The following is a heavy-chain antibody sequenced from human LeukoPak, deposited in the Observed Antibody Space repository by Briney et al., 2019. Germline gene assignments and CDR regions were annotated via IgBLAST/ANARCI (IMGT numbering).Heavy chain of an antibody. CDR1: GDSVSSNSAA. V-gene: IGHV6-1*01. CDR2: AYYRSKWYT. J-gene: IGHJ4*02. D-gene: IGHD6-19*01. CDR3: ARSKVTDNSSGWAY. Sequence: SQTLSLTCAISGDSVSSNSAAWNWIRQSPSRGLEWLGRAYYRSKWYTDYGVSVRSRMTINTDTSKNQLSLQLNSVTPEDTAVYYCARSKVTDNSSGWAYWGQGTLVTVSS.